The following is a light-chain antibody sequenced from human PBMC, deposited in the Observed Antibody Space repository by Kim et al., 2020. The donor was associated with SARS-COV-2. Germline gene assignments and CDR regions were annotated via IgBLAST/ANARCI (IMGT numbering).Light chain of an antibody. J-gene: IGKJ1*01. CDR3: QQYETYWT. V-gene: IGKV1-5*03. Sequence: IQMTQSPSSVSASVGDRVTITCRASQNIDNWLAWYQQKPGKAPKLLIYKASRLHSGVPSRFSGSGSGTEFTLTISSLQPDDFAIYFCQQYETYWTFGLGTKVDIK. CDR1: QNIDNW. CDR2: KAS.